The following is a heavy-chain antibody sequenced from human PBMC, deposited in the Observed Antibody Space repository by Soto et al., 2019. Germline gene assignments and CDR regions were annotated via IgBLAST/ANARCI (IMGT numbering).Heavy chain of an antibody. D-gene: IGHD2-21*02. J-gene: IGHJ2*01. CDR2: IWYDGSNK. CDR1: GFTFSSYG. Sequence: QVQLVESGGGVVQPGRSLRLSCAASGFTFSSYGMHWVRQAPGKGLEWVAVIWYDGSNKYYADSVKGRFTISRDNSKNXLYLQMNSLRAEDTAVYYCARDRSVVVTENWYFDLWGRGTLVTVSS. CDR3: ARDRSVVVTENWYFDL. V-gene: IGHV3-33*01.